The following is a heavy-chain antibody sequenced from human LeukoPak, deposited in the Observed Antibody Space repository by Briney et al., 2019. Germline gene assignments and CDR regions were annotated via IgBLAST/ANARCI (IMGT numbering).Heavy chain of an antibody. CDR1: GGSFSGYF. CDR3: GRLLLEGVDY. Sequence: PSETLSLTCAVYGGSFSGYFWSWIRQPPGKGLEWIGEINHSGSTNYNPSLKSRVTISIDTSKNQFSLKLSSVTAADTAVYYCGRLLLEGVDYWGQGTLVIVSS. V-gene: IGHV4-34*01. CDR2: INHSGST. D-gene: IGHD3-3*01. J-gene: IGHJ4*02.